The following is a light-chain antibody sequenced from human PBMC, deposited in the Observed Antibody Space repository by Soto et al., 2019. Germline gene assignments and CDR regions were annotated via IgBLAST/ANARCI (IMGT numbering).Light chain of an antibody. J-gene: IGKJ2*01. V-gene: IGKV1-5*01. Sequence: DIQMTQSPLSLSASVGDRVTITCRASQTIGRWLAWYQQKQGKAPKVVIYDASSLKSGVPSRFSGSGSGTEFTLTISSLQPDDFATYYCQQYNSYSSYTFGQGTKLEIK. CDR2: DAS. CDR3: QQYNSYSSYT. CDR1: QTIGRW.